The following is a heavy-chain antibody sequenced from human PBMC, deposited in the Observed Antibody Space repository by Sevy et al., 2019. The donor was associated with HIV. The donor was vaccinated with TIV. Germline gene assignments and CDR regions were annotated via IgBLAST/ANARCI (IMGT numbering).Heavy chain of an antibody. V-gene: IGHV3-30*18. CDR3: AKVGGFRVWGSWFDP. J-gene: IGHJ5*02. CDR1: GFTFSSYG. Sequence: GGSLRLSCAASGFTFSSYGMHWVRQAPGKGLEWVAVISYDGSNKYYADSVKGRFTISRDNSKNTLYLQMNSLRADDTAVYYCAKVGGFRVWGSWFDPWGQGTLVTVSS. CDR2: ISYDGSNK. D-gene: IGHD3-10*01.